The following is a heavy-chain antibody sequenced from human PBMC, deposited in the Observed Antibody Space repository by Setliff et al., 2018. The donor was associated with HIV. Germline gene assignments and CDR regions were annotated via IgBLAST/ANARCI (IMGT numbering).Heavy chain of an antibody. CDR1: GYTFTSYY. Sequence: GASVKVSCKASGYTFTSYYMHWARQAPGQGLDWMGRIIPILGVANYAQRFQGKVTITADKSTSTAYMELTSLRFDDTAMYYCVRGVQSPPHYSYYYMDVWGEGTMVTVSS. V-gene: IGHV1-69*04. D-gene: IGHD3-3*01. CDR2: IIPILGVA. CDR3: VRGVQSPPHYSYYYMDV. J-gene: IGHJ6*03.